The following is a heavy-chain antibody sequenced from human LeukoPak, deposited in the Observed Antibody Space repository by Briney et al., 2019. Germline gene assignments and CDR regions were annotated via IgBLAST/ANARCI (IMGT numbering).Heavy chain of an antibody. CDR2: INQDGSEK. CDR3: ARPYYYSSGSLPY. J-gene: IGHJ4*02. D-gene: IGHD3-10*01. CDR1: GFTFSSYW. Sequence: GGSLRLSCEASGFTFSSYWMNWVRQAPGKGLEWVANINQDGSEKYYVDSVKGRFTISRDNAKNSLSLQMNSLRAEDTAVYYCARPYYYSSGSLPYWGQGTPVTVSS. V-gene: IGHV3-7*01.